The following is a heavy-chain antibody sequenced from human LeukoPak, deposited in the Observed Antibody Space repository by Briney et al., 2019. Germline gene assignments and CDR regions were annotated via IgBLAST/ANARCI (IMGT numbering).Heavy chain of an antibody. V-gene: IGHV1-24*01. CDR2: FDPEDGET. D-gene: IGHD6-13*01. J-gene: IGHJ5*02. CDR3: ATAITGAAGFDP. CDR1: GYTLTELS. Sequence: AASVKVSCKVSGYTLTELSMHWVRQAPGKGLEWMGGFDPEDGETIYAQKFQGRVTMTEDTSTDTAYMELSSLRSEDTAVYYCATAITGAAGFDPWGQGTLVTVSS.